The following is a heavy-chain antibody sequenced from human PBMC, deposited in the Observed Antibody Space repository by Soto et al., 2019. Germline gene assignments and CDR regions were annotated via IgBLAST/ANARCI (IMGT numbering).Heavy chain of an antibody. CDR1: GGSFNGYY. D-gene: IGHD3-10*01. CDR2: INHSGSA. CDR3: AKGPQGGYYDSGTFYSSVL. V-gene: IGHV4-34*01. Sequence: SETLSVTCAVYGGSFNGYYWSWIRQPPGKGLEWIGEINHSGSANYNPTFKSRVSISVDTSKNQLSLQLSSVSAADTAVYYCAKGPQGGYYDSGTFYSSVLWGQGTLVTVSS. J-gene: IGHJ4*02.